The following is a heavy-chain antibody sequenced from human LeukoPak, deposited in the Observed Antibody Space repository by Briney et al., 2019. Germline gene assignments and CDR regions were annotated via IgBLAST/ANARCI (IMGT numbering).Heavy chain of an antibody. CDR2: INGSGGST. V-gene: IGHV3-23*01. J-gene: IGHJ4*02. Sequence: GGSVRLSCAASGFTFSSYAMSWVRQAPGKGLEWVSAINGSGGSTLHADSVKGRFTIFRDNFKNTLYLQMNSLRAEDTAVYYCAKDQPRWWIYFDYWGQGTLVTVST. D-gene: IGHD2-15*01. CDR1: GFTFSSYA. CDR3: AKDQPRWWIYFDY.